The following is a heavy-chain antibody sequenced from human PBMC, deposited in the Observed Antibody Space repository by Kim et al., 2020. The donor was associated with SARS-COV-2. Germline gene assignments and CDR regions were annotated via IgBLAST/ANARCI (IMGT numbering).Heavy chain of an antibody. J-gene: IGHJ4*02. V-gene: IGHV3-74*01. Sequence: GESLKISCAASGFTFSSYWMHWVRQAPGKGLVWVSRIYTDGTRTAYADSVTGRFTISRDNAKNALYLQINSLRADDTAVYYCARGGRIGYFLDYWGQGILVTVSS. CDR1: GFTFSSYW. D-gene: IGHD5-12*01. CDR3: ARGGRIGYFLDY. CDR2: IYTDGTRT.